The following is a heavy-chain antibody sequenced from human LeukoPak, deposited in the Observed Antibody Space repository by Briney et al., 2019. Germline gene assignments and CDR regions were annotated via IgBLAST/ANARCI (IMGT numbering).Heavy chain of an antibody. CDR1: GFTFSSYA. CDR3: ASGPPSIAAPADY. Sequence: GGSLRLSCAASGFTFSSYAMHWVRQAPGKGLEWVAVIPYDGSNKYYADSVKGRFTISRDNSKNTLYLQMNSLRAEDTAVYYCASGPPSIAAPADYWGQGTLVTVSS. CDR2: IPYDGSNK. J-gene: IGHJ4*02. V-gene: IGHV3-30*04. D-gene: IGHD6-6*01.